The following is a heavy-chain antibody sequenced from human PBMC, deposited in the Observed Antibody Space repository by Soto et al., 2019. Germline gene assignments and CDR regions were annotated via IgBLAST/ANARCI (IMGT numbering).Heavy chain of an antibody. Sequence: ASVKVSCKASGYTFTSYDINWVRQATGQGLEWMGWMNPNSGNTGYAEKFQGRVTMTRNTSISTAYMELSSLRSEDTAVYYCARGQGYSGSYFPRYYYYYGKDVWGQGTTVTVSS. J-gene: IGHJ6*02. CDR2: MNPNSGNT. CDR1: GYTFTSYD. V-gene: IGHV1-8*01. CDR3: ARGQGYSGSYFPRYYYYYGKDV. D-gene: IGHD1-26*01.